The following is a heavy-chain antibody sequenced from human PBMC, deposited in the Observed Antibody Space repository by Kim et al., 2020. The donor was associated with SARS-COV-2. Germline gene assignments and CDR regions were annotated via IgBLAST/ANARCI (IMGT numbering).Heavy chain of an antibody. J-gene: IGHJ4*02. V-gene: IGHV3-30-3*01. CDR3: ARDSLSLDY. Sequence: SNKYYADSVKGRFTISRDNSKNTLYLQMNSLRAEDTAVYYCARDSLSLDYWGQGTLVTVSS. CDR2: SNK.